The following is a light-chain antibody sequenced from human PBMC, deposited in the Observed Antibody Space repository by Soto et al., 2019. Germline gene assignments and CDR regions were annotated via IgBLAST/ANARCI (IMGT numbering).Light chain of an antibody. CDR2: EVS. J-gene: IGLJ2*01. V-gene: IGLV2-14*01. CDR3: SSYGASSTL. Sequence: QSALTQPASVSGSPGQSITIPCTGTSNDIGGYNYVSWYQQHPGKVPKLMIFEVSYRPSGISDRFSGSKSGNTASLTISGLQPEDEADYYCSSYGASSTLFGGGTKLTVL. CDR1: SNDIGGYNY.